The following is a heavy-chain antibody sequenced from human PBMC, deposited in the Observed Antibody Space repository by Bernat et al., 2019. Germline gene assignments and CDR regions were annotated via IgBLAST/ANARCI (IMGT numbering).Heavy chain of an antibody. J-gene: IGHJ5*02. V-gene: IGHV3-30-3*01. D-gene: IGHD1-1*01. CDR3: ARDLLLERGGWFDP. CDR2: TSYDGSDT. Sequence: QVQLVESGGGVVQPGRSLRLSCAASGFSFSRYAMHWVRQAPGKGLEWVAVTSYDGSDTDYADSVKGRFTISRDNSKNTLYLQMNSLTSEDTAVYYCARDLLLERGGWFDPWGQEPWS. CDR1: GFSFSRYA.